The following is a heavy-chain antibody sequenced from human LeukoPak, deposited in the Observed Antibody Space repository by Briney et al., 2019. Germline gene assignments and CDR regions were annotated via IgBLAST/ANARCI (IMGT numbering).Heavy chain of an antibody. CDR3: ARSGYSYEIHGDY. D-gene: IGHD5-18*01. Sequence: ASVKVSFKASGYTFTSYYMHWVRQAPGQGLEWMGIINPSGGSTSYAQKFQGRVTMTRDMSTSTVYMELSSLRSEDTAVYYCARSGYSYEIHGDYWGQGTLVTVSS. J-gene: IGHJ4*02. CDR1: GYTFTSYY. CDR2: INPSGGST. V-gene: IGHV1-46*01.